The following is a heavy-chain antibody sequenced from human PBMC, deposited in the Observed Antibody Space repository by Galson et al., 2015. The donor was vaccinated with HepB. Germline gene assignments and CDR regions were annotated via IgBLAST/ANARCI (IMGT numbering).Heavy chain of an antibody. D-gene: IGHD2-21*01. CDR2: ISAYNGNT. CDR1: GYTFTSYG. J-gene: IGHJ6*02. Sequence: SVKVSCKASGYTFTSYGISWVRQAPGQGLEWMGWISAYNGNTNYAQKLQGRVTMTTDTSTSTAYMELRSLRSDDTAVYYCARDMSRGVVQGNYYYYGMDVWGQGTTVTVSS. V-gene: IGHV1-18*04. CDR3: ARDMSRGVVQGNYYYYGMDV.